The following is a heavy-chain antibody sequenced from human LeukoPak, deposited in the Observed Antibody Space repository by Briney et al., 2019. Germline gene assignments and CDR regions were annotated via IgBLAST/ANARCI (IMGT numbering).Heavy chain of an antibody. CDR2: IYYSGTT. D-gene: IGHD3-3*02. CDR1: DDSISSSSYY. J-gene: IGHJ4*02. V-gene: IGHV4-39*01. Sequence: PSETLSLTCAVSDDSISSSSYYWGWIRQRPEEGLEWIGSIYYSGTTCYNPSLKSRVTISVDTSKNQFSLKLSSVTAADTALYFCARQSTSMSTCWGQGTLVTVSS. CDR3: ARQSTSMSTC.